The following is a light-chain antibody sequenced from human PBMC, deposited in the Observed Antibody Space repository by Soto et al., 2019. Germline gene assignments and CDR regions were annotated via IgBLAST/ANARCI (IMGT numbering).Light chain of an antibody. J-gene: IGKJ4*01. V-gene: IGKV3-20*01. CDR2: GAS. CDR1: QTVNANY. CDR3: QQYGSSPSRLT. Sequence: EIVLTQSPGTLSLSPGERATLSCRASQTVNANYFAWYQQRPGQAPRLLIYGASTRAPGIPDRFSGGGSGTDFTLTISRLESEDFAVYYGQQYGSSPSRLTFGRGTKVESK.